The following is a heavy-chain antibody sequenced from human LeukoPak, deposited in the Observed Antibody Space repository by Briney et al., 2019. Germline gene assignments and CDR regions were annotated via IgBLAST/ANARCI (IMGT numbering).Heavy chain of an antibody. CDR1: GGTFSSYA. Sequence: ASVKVSCQASGGTFSSYAISWVRQAPGQGLEWMGGLIPIFGTANYAQKFQGRVTITKDESTNTAFLEVSSLGAEDTAVYYWASQVNTYYYDSSGYGAFDIWGQGTMVTVSS. CDR3: ASQVNTYYYDSSGYGAFDI. CDR2: LIPIFGTA. D-gene: IGHD3-22*01. J-gene: IGHJ3*02. V-gene: IGHV1-69*05.